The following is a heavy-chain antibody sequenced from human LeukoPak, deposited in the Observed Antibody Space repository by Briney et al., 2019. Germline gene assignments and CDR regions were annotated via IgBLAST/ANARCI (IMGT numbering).Heavy chain of an antibody. D-gene: IGHD3-3*01. J-gene: IGHJ4*02. CDR1: GFTFSDYY. CDR2: INWNGDST. V-gene: IGHV3-20*04. CDR3: ARDLRVVIAGSFDS. Sequence: GGSLRLSCAASGFTFSDYYMSWIRQAPGKGLEWVSGINWNGDSTDYADSVKGRFTISRDNAKNSLYLQMNSLRAEDTALYYCARDLRVVIAGSFDSWGQGTLVTVSS.